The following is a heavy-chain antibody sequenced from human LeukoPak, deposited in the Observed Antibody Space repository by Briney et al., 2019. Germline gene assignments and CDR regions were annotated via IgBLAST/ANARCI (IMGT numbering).Heavy chain of an antibody. J-gene: IGHJ4*02. D-gene: IGHD6-13*01. CDR2: INHSGST. V-gene: IGHV4-34*01. CDR3: ASKGPQYTSSWYYFDY. CDR1: GGSFSGYY. Sequence: SETLSLTCAVYGGSFSGYYWSWIRQPPGKGLEWIGEINHSGSTNYNPSLKSRVTISVDTSKNQFSLKLSSVTAADTAVYYCASKGPQYTSSWYYFDYWGQGTLVTVSS.